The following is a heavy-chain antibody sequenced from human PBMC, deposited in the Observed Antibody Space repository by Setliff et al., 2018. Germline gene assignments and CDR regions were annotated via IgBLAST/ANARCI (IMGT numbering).Heavy chain of an antibody. Sequence: GGSLRLSCAASGFSFSDYSMTWIRQAPGKGLEWISAIVGNGVYTNYADSVKGRFTISRDNAKKSLSLQMNSLRAEDTAVYYCARVGSKPQLGWFDPWGQGTLVTVSS. CDR3: ARVGSKPQLGWFDP. V-gene: IGHV3-11*05. CDR2: IVGNGVYT. D-gene: IGHD1-26*01. J-gene: IGHJ5*02. CDR1: GFSFSDYS.